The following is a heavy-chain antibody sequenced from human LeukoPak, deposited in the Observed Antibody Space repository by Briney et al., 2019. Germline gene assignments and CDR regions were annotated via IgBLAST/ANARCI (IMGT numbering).Heavy chain of an antibody. V-gene: IGHV3-48*03. D-gene: IGHD2-2*02. CDR2: ISSSGSAI. J-gene: IGHJ4*02. CDR1: GFTFSNYE. CDR3: AREGPSCYIDY. Sequence: QPGGSLRLSCAASGFTFSNYELNWVRQAPGKGLVWVSYISSSGSAIHYADSVKGRFTISRDNAKNSLYLQMNNLRAEDMAVYYCAREGPSCYIDYWGQGTLVTVSS.